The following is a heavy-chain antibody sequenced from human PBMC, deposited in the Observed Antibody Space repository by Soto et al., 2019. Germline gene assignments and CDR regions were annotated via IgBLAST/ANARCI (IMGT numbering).Heavy chain of an antibody. J-gene: IGHJ4*02. D-gene: IGHD3-16*01. CDR1: GFTFSSYA. CDR3: AKLRGMITFGGVVY. CDR2: ISGSGGST. Sequence: EVQLLESGRGLVQPGGSLRLSCAASGFTFSSYAMSWVRQAPGKGLEWVSAISGSGGSTYYADSVKGRFTISRDNSRNTLYLQMNSLRAEDTAVYYCAKLRGMITFGGVVYWGQGTLVTVSS. V-gene: IGHV3-23*01.